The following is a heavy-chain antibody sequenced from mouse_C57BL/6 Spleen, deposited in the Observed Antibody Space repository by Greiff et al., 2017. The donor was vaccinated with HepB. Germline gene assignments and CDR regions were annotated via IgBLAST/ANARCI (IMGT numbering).Heavy chain of an antibody. CDR1: GFTFSDYG. CDR3: ARGDYFYWYFDV. D-gene: IGHD1-1*01. Sequence: EVQLVESGGGLVKPGGSLKLSCAASGFTFSDYGMHWVRQAPEKGLEWVAYISSGSSTIYYAATVKVRFTISRDNAKNTLFLQMTSLRSEDTAMYYCARGDYFYWYFDVWGTGTTVTVSS. J-gene: IGHJ1*03. V-gene: IGHV5-17*01. CDR2: ISSGSSTI.